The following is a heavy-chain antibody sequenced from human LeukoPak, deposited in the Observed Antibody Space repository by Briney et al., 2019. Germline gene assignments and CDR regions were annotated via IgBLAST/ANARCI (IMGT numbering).Heavy chain of an antibody. V-gene: IGHV3-30*04. Sequence: GGSLRLSCVASGFIFSDYAMHCVRQAPGKGLEWVAIISHDGTNEYHADSVKGRFTISRDNSKNTLYLQMNSLISEDTAVYLCARDFGGLRWNYYFDYWGQGTLVTVSS. D-gene: IGHD4-23*01. CDR2: ISHDGTNE. CDR3: ARDFGGLRWNYYFDY. J-gene: IGHJ4*02. CDR1: GFIFSDYA.